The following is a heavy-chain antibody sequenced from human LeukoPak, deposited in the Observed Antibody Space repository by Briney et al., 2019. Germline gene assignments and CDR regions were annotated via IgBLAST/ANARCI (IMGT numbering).Heavy chain of an antibody. Sequence: SETLSLTCTVSGGSISSYYWSWIRQPPGKGLEWIGYIYYSGSINYNPSLKSRVTISVDTSKNQFSLKLSSVTAADTAVYYCASTGYSSSWYYFDYWGQGTLVTVSS. D-gene: IGHD6-13*01. J-gene: IGHJ4*02. V-gene: IGHV4-59*08. CDR2: IYYSGSI. CDR1: GGSISSYY. CDR3: ASTGYSSSWYYFDY.